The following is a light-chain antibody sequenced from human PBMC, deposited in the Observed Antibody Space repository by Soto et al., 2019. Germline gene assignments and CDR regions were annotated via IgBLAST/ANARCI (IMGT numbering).Light chain of an antibody. CDR2: WAS. CDR3: QQYYSTLAWT. Sequence: DIVMTRSPDSLAVSLGERATINCKSSQSVLYSSNNKNYLAWYQQKPGQPPKLLIYWASTRESGVPDRFSGSGSGTDFTLTISSPQAEDVAVYYCQQYYSTLAWTFGQGTKVDTK. V-gene: IGKV4-1*01. J-gene: IGKJ1*01. CDR1: QSVLYSSNNKNY.